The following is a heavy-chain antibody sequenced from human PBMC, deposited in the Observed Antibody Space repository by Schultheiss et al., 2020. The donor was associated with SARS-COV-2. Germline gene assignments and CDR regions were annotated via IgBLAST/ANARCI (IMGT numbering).Heavy chain of an antibody. V-gene: IGHV4-34*01. D-gene: IGHD1-26*01. CDR1: GGSFSGYY. CDR3: ARTRGGATTAYDAFDI. J-gene: IGHJ3*02. Sequence: SETLSLTCAVYGGSFSGYYWSWIRQPPGKGLEWIGYIYYSGSTNYNPSLKSRVSISVDTSKNQFSLKLSSVTAADTAVYYCARTRGGATTAYDAFDIWGRGTLVTVSS. CDR2: IYYSGST.